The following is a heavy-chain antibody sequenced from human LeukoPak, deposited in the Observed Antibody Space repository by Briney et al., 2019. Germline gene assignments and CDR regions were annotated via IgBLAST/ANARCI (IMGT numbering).Heavy chain of an antibody. J-gene: IGHJ6*03. D-gene: IGHD3-3*01. Sequence: GGSLRLSCAASGFTFSNYEMNWVRQAPGKGLEWISYIGSGGSPIYYADSVQGRFTISRDNAKNSLYLQMNSLRAEDTAIYYCAKSYFWSGYSPGYMDVWGKGTTVTVSS. CDR1: GFTFSNYE. V-gene: IGHV3-48*03. CDR2: IGSGGSPI. CDR3: AKSYFWSGYSPGYMDV.